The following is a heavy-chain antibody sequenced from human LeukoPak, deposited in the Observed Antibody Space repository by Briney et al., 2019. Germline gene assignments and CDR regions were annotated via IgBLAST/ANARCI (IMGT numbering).Heavy chain of an antibody. CDR2: IYYSGST. CDR3: ARDSTRVGASFDY. Sequence: PSETLSLTCTVSGGSISSYYWSWIRQPPGKGLEWIGYIYYSGSTNYNPSLKSRVTISVDTSKNQFSLKLSSVTAADTAVYYCARDSTRVGASFDYWGQGTLVTVSS. D-gene: IGHD1-26*01. CDR1: GGSISSYY. V-gene: IGHV4-59*01. J-gene: IGHJ4*02.